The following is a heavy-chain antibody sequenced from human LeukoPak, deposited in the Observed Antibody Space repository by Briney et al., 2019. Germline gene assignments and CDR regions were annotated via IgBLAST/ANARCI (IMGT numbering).Heavy chain of an antibody. J-gene: IGHJ6*03. CDR3: AKRRGLELTYYYYMDV. CDR1: GFTFDDYG. Sequence: GGSLRLSCAASGFTFDDYGMSWVRQAPGKGLEWVSTISNSDGNTYYADSVKGRFTISRDNSKNTLYLQMNSLRAEDTAVYYCAKRRGLELTYYYYMDVWGKGTTVTVSS. V-gene: IGHV3-23*01. D-gene: IGHD1-7*01. CDR2: ISNSDGNT.